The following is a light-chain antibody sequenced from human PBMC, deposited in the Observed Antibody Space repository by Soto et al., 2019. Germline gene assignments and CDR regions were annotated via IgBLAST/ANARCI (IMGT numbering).Light chain of an antibody. CDR3: SSCTSSRAYV. CDR1: RSDVGSYNY. J-gene: IGLJ1*01. Sequence: QSVLTQPASVSGSPGQSITISCTGTRSDVGSYNYVSWYQQQSGKAPKLMIHEVSNRPSGVSSRFSGSKSGNTASLTISGLQAEDEADYYCSSCTSSRAYVFGIGTKVTVL. CDR2: EVS. V-gene: IGLV2-14*01.